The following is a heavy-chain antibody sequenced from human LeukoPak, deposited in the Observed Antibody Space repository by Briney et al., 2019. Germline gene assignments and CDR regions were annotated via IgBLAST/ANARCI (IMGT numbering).Heavy chain of an antibody. Sequence: PGGSLRLSCAASGFTFSSYEMNWVRQAPGKGLEWVSYIGSSGSTIYYADSVKGRFTISRDNAKNSLYLQMNSLRAEDTAVYYCARQRELLFSVRYFDYWGQGTLVTVSS. CDR1: GFTFSSYE. V-gene: IGHV3-48*03. CDR3: ARQRELLFSVRYFDY. J-gene: IGHJ4*02. CDR2: IGSSGSTI. D-gene: IGHD1-26*01.